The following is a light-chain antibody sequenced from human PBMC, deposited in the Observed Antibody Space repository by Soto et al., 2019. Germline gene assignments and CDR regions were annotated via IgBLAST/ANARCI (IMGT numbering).Light chain of an antibody. CDR2: QND. Sequence: SYELTQPPSVSVSPGQTTSITCSGDNLADKYVCWYQQKPGQSPVLVIYQNDRRPSGIPERFSGSNSGNAATLTISGTQATDEADYYCQAWDRSSAVFGGGTKLTVL. CDR1: NLADKY. J-gene: IGLJ3*02. CDR3: QAWDRSSAV. V-gene: IGLV3-1*01.